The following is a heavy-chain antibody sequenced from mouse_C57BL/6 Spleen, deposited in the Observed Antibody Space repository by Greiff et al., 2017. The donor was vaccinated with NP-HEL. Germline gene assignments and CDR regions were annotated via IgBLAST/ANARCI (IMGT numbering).Heavy chain of an antibody. J-gene: IGHJ3*01. CDR1: GYTFTSYW. V-gene: IGHV1-72*01. Sequence: QVQLKQPGAELVKPGASVKLSCKASGYTFTSYWMHWVKQRPGRGLEWIGRIDPNSGGTKYNEKFKSKATLTVDKPSSTAYMQLSSLTSEDSAVYYCAREEGNREGFAYWGQGTLVTVSA. CDR2: IDPNSGGT. CDR3: AREEGNREGFAY.